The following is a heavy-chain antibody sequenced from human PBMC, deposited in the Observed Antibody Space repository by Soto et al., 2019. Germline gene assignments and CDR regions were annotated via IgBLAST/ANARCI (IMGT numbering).Heavy chain of an antibody. Sequence: RRLSCAASGFTFSSYEMNWVRQAPGKGLEWVSYISSSGSTIYYADSVKGRFTISRDNAKNSLYLQMNSLRAEDTAVYYCSGRITIFGVVIIPYYGMDVWGQGTTVTVSS. V-gene: IGHV3-48*03. D-gene: IGHD3-3*01. CDR3: SGRITIFGVVIIPYYGMDV. CDR1: GFTFSSYE. CDR2: ISSSGSTI. J-gene: IGHJ6*02.